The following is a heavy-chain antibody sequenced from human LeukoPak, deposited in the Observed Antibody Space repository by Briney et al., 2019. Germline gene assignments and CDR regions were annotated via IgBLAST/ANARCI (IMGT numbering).Heavy chain of an antibody. V-gene: IGHV3-7*04. D-gene: IGHD5-24*01. Sequence: GSLRPPCVALGFPFRCFWITWVRPAPREGLEWVANIKQDGSKKSYVDSVKGRFTISRDNAENSLYLQMNSLRAEDTAIYYCTRVGYIDEGIDYWGQGTLVTVSS. CDR1: GFPFRCFW. J-gene: IGHJ4*02. CDR2: IKQDGSKK. CDR3: TRVGYIDEGIDY.